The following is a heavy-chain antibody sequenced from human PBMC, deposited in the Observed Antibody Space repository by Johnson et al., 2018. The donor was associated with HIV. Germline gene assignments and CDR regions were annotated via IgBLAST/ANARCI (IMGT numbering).Heavy chain of an antibody. CDR2: ISYDGSNK. V-gene: IGHV3-30-3*01. Sequence: QVQLVESGGSVVQPGRSLRLSCAASGFTFSGYAINWVRQAPGKGLEWVAVISYDGSNKYYADSVKGRFTISRDNSKNTLYLQMNSLRAEDTALYYCAKDMAARTLDAFDIWGQGTMVTVSS. J-gene: IGHJ3*02. D-gene: IGHD6-6*01. CDR3: AKDMAARTLDAFDI. CDR1: GFTFSGYA.